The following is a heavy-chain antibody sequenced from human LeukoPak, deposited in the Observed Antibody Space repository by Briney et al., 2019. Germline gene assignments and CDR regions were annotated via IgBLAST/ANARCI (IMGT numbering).Heavy chain of an antibody. CDR3: AKGPSSIAAAGNR. Sequence: GGYLRLPCAASGLTFSSYAMSWVRQAPGKGLEWVSAISGSGGSTYYADSVKGRFTISRDNSKNTLYLQMNSLRAEDTAVYYCAKGPSSIAAAGNRWGQGTLVTVSS. V-gene: IGHV3-23*01. CDR1: GLTFSSYA. D-gene: IGHD6-13*01. CDR2: ISGSGGST. J-gene: IGHJ5*02.